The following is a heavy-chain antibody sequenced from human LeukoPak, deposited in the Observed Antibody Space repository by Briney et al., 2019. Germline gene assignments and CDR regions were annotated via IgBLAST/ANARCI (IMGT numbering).Heavy chain of an antibody. V-gene: IGHV1-69*01. Sequence: GSSVTVSSMASGGTFTSYAISWVRQAPRQGLEWMGGIIPIFGTANYAQKFQGRVTITADESTSTAYMELSSLRSEDTAVYYCAREGSRYYYGSGSYYFDYWGQGTLVTVSS. CDR2: IIPIFGTA. CDR3: AREGSRYYYGSGSYYFDY. D-gene: IGHD3-10*01. J-gene: IGHJ4*02. CDR1: GGTFTSYA.